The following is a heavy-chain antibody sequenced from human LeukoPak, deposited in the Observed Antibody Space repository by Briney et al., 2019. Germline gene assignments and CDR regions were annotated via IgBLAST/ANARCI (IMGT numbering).Heavy chain of an antibody. D-gene: IGHD1-26*01. Sequence: PSETLSLTCTVSGGSISGDYWNWIRQPPGKGLEWIGYTSYSGNTDYKPSLRSRVTMSVDMSKNQLSLKLTSATAADTAVYYCARWHSHGRYFDYWGQGALVTVSS. V-gene: IGHV4-59*01. CDR3: ARWHSHGRYFDY. CDR1: GGSISGDY. CDR2: TSYSGNT. J-gene: IGHJ4*02.